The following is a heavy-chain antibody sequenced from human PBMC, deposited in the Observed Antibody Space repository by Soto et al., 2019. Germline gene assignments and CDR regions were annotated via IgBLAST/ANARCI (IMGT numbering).Heavy chain of an antibody. Sequence: EVQVLESGGGLVQPGGSLRLSCAATGFTSSDFAMSWARQAPGKGLEWVSRIYGGGNGPHYADSVKGRVTISRDNSKNTLYLQMNSLRAEDTAVYYCAKMEGMDPWAYSFDYWGQGTLVTVSS. CDR1: GFTSSDFA. J-gene: IGHJ4*02. CDR3: AKMEGMDPWAYSFDY. CDR2: IYGGGNGP. D-gene: IGHD2-2*03. V-gene: IGHV3-23*01.